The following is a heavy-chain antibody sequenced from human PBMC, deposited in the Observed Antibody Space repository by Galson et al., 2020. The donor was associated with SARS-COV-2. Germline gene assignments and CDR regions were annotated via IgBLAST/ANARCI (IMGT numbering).Heavy chain of an antibody. CDR3: ARHESWRGSYLVIRKYYYGMDV. Sequence: GESLKISCKGSGYSFTSYWIGWVRQMPGKGLEWMGNIYPGDSDTRYSPSFQGQVTISTDKSISTAYLQWSSLKASDTAMYYCARHESWRGSYLVIRKYYYGMDVWGQGTTVTVAS. CDR2: IYPGDSDT. CDR1: GYSFTSYW. D-gene: IGHD1-26*01. J-gene: IGHJ6*02. V-gene: IGHV5-51*01.